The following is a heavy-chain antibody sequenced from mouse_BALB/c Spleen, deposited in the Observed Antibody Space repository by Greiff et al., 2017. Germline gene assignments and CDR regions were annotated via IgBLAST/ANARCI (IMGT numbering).Heavy chain of an antibody. CDR1: GFAFSSYD. D-gene: IGHD2-1*01. V-gene: IGHV5-12-1*01. CDR2: ISSGGGST. J-gene: IGHJ2*01. Sequence: EVQLVESGGGLVQPGGSRKLSCAASGFAFSSYDMSWVRQTPEKRLEWVAYISSGGGSTYYPDTVKGRFTISRDNAKNTLYLQMSSLKSEDTAMYYCARGGGNYAFDYWGQGTTLTVSS. CDR3: ARGGGNYAFDY.